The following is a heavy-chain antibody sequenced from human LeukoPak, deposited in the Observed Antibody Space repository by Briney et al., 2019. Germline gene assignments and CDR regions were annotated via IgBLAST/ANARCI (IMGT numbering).Heavy chain of an antibody. J-gene: IGHJ6*02. CDR2: ISAYNGNT. D-gene: IGHD3-22*01. V-gene: IGHV1-18*01. CDR3: ARVTYYYDSSGYSRLDYYYGMDV. Sequence: ASVKVSCKASGYTFTSYGISWVRQAPGQGREWVGWISAYNGNTNYAQKLQGRVTMTTDTSTSTAYMELRSLRSDATAVYYCARVTYYYDSSGYSRLDYYYGMDVWGQGTTVTVSS. CDR1: GYTFTSYG.